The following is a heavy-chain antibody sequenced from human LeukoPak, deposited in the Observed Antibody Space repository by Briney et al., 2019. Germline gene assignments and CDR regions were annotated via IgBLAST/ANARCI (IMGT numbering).Heavy chain of an antibody. Sequence: SETLSLTCTVSGGSISSGSYYWSWIRQPAGKGLEWIGRIYTSGSTNYNPSLKSRVTISVDTSKNQFSLKLSSVTAADTAVYYCARDAINYYDSSGSYFDYWGQGTLVTVSS. D-gene: IGHD3-22*01. CDR1: GGSISSGSYY. CDR3: ARDAINYYDSSGSYFDY. CDR2: IYTSGST. J-gene: IGHJ4*02. V-gene: IGHV4-61*02.